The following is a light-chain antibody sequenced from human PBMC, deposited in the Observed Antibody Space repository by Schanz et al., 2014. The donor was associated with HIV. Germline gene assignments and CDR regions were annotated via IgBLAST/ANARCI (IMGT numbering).Light chain of an antibody. J-gene: IGLJ1*01. CDR1: SSDVGGYDY. V-gene: IGLV2-14*03. Sequence: QSALTQPASVSGSPGQSITISCTGDSSDVGGYDYVSWYQQHPDKAPKLMIYDVSDRPSGVSNRFSGSKSGNTASLTISGLQAEDEADYYCSSYTSSSTLVFGTGTKLTVL. CDR3: SSYTSSSTLV. CDR2: DVS.